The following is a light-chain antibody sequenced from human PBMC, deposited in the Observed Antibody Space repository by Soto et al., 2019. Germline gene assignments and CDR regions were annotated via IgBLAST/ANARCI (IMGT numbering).Light chain of an antibody. CDR3: ATWDDGVNGVL. CDR2: SND. V-gene: IGLV1-44*01. CDR1: SSNIGGNT. Sequence: QSVLTQPPSASGTPGQRVTISCSGSSSNIGGNTVNWYRQVPGTAPNLVINSNDQRPSGVPDRFSGSKSGTSASLAISGLQAEDEADYYCATWDDGVNGVLFGGGTKVTVL. J-gene: IGLJ2*01.